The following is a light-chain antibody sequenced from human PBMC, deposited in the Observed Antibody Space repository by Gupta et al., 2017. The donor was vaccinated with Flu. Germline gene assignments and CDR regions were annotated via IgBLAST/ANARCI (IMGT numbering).Light chain of an antibody. CDR2: EVS. CDR1: SSDVGGYNY. CDR3: SSYSSGSTLFV. V-gene: IGLV2-14*01. J-gene: IGLJ1*01. Sequence: QSALTQPASVSGSPGQSLTISCTGTSSDVGGYNYIAWYQQHPGIAPKLMMYEVSNRPSGVSNRFSGSKSGNTASLTISGLQGDDEADYYCSSYSSGSTLFVCGTGTKVTVL.